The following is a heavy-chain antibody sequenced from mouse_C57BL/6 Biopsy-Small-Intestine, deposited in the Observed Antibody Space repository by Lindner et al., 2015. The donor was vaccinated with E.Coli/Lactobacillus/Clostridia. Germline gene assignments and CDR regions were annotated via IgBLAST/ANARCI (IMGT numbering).Heavy chain of an antibody. V-gene: IGHV1-42*01. D-gene: IGHD1-1*01. CDR2: INPSTGGT. CDR3: ARYYPAWFAY. CDR1: GYSFTGYY. Sequence: VQLQESGPELVKPGASVKISCKASGYSFTGYYMNWVKQSPEKSLEWIGEINPSTGGTTYNQKFKAKATLTVDKSSSTAYMQLKSLTSEDSAVYYCARYYPAWFAYWGQGTLVTVSA. J-gene: IGHJ3*01.